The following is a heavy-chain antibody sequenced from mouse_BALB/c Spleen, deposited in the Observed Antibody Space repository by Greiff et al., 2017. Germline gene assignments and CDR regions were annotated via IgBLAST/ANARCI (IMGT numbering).Heavy chain of an antibody. Sequence: EVKVVESGGGLVKPGGSLKLSCAASGFAFSSYDMSWVRQTPEKRLEWVAYISSGGGSTYYPDTVKGRFTISRDNAKNTLYLQMSSLKSEDTAMYYCARLYGKRGAMYYWGQGTSVTVSS. V-gene: IGHV5-12-1*01. D-gene: IGHD2-1*01. J-gene: IGHJ4*01. CDR3: ARLYGKRGAMYY. CDR1: GFAFSSYD. CDR2: ISSGGGST.